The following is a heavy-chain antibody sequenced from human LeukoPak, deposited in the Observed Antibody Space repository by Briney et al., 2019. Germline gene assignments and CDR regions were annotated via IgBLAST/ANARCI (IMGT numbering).Heavy chain of an antibody. Sequence: PGGSLRLSCAASGFTFSSYGMHWVRQAPGKGLEWVAVIWYDGSNKYYADSVKGRFTISRDNSKNTLYLQMNSLRAEDTAVYYCAKSGATPSVAWFDPWGQGTLVTVSS. J-gene: IGHJ5*02. CDR3: AKSGATPSVAWFDP. V-gene: IGHV3-33*06. CDR2: IWYDGSNK. D-gene: IGHD1-26*01. CDR1: GFTFSSYG.